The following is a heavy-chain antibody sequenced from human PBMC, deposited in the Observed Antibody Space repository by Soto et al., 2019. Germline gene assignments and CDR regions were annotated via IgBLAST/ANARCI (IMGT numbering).Heavy chain of an antibody. CDR3: ATGSFTSTGGRIGYHYNAVDV. V-gene: IGHV1-69*01. Sequence: QVQLVQSGAEVKKPGSSVKVSCKSSGGTFSSHSINWVRQAPGQGLEWMGGIIPIFGPANFAKKFQGRVTITADESTTTAYMELSSLTSEVTAVYYCATGSFTSTGGRIGYHYNAVDVRGQGTTVTVSS. D-gene: IGHD1-1*01. J-gene: IGHJ6*02. CDR1: GGTFSSHS. CDR2: IIPIFGPA.